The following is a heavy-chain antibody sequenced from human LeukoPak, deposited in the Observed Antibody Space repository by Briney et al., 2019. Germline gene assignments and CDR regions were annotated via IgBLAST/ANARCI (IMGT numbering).Heavy chain of an antibody. V-gene: IGHV3-23*01. D-gene: IGHD3-10*01. Sequence: PGGALRLSCAASGFTFSSNAMSGVRQAPGKGLEWVSTVSGSGGSTYYADSVKGRFTISRDNSRNTLYLQMNSLRAEDTAVYYCARGKGHDTSSTDYWGQGTLVTVSS. CDR2: VSGSGGST. J-gene: IGHJ4*02. CDR3: ARGKGHDTSSTDY. CDR1: GFTFSSNA.